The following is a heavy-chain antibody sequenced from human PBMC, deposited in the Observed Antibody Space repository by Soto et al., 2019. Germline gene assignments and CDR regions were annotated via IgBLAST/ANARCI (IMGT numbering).Heavy chain of an antibody. D-gene: IGHD2-15*01. CDR3: TTDWGYCSGGSCYYANDAFDI. Sequence: GGSLRLSCAASGFTFSNAWMNWVRQAPGKGLEWVGRIKSKTDGGTTDYAAPVKGRFTISRDGSKNTLYLQMNSLKTEDTAVYYCTTDWGYCSGGSCYYANDAFDIWGQGTMVTVSS. CDR2: IKSKTDGGTT. J-gene: IGHJ3*02. V-gene: IGHV3-15*07. CDR1: GFTFSNAW.